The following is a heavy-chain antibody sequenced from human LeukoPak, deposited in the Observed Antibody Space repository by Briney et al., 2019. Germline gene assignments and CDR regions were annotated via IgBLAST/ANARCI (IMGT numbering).Heavy chain of an antibody. CDR1: GFTFSSYS. CDR3: AREGIVVVPAAMVNWFDP. D-gene: IGHD2-2*01. Sequence: GGSLRLSCAASGFTFSSYSMNWVRQAPGKGVEWVLYISSSSSTIYYADSVKGRFTISRDNAKNSLYLQMNSLRAEDTAVYYCAREGIVVVPAAMVNWFDPWGQGTLVTVSS. J-gene: IGHJ5*02. CDR2: ISSSSSTI. V-gene: IGHV3-48*01.